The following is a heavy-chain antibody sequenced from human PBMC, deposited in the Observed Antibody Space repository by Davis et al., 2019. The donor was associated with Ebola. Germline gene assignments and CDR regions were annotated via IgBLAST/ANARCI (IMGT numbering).Heavy chain of an antibody. D-gene: IGHD4-11*01. J-gene: IGHJ4*02. CDR2: MLHDGSEK. V-gene: IGHV3-7*01. CDR3: ARDNYWKLDY. CDR1: GFTFNTYA. Sequence: PGGSLRLSCAASGFTFNTYAMHWVRQAPGKGLEWLANMLHDGSEKYSAGPVKGRFTISRDNARNSFYLQMNSLRVEDTAVYYCARDNYWKLDYWGQGILVTVSS.